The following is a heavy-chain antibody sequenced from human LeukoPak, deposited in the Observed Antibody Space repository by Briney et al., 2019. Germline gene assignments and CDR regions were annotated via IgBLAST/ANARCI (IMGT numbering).Heavy chain of an antibody. D-gene: IGHD3-10*01. J-gene: IGHJ1*01. Sequence: SGPTLVNPTQTLTLTCTFSWFSLSRNTVGVGWIRQPPGRALEWLASIYWNDNKRYRPSLRDRVTITKDTSKNQVVLTMTNMDPVDTATYYCAHRGVVREKYFLHWGQGTLVTVS. CDR3: AHRGVVREKYFLH. CDR2: IYWNDNK. V-gene: IGHV2-5*01. CDR1: WFSLSRNTVG.